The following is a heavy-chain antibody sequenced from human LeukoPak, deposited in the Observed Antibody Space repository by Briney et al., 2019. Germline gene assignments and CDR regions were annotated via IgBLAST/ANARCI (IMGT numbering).Heavy chain of an antibody. CDR3: ATYPDIVVVPAANAFDI. CDR1: GYTFTGYY. J-gene: IGHJ3*02. D-gene: IGHD2-2*01. CDR2: MNPNSGNT. V-gene: IGHV1-8*02. Sequence: ASVKVSCKASGYTFTGYYMHWVRQAPGQGLEWMGWMNPNSGNTGYAQKFQGRVTMTRNTSISTAYMELSSLRSEDTAVYYCATYPDIVVVPAANAFDIWGQGTMVTVSS.